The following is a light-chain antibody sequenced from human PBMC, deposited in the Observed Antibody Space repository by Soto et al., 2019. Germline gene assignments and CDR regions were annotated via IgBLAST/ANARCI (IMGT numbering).Light chain of an antibody. CDR1: SSNVGAYNY. V-gene: IGLV2-14*01. Sequence: QSVLTQPASVSGSPGQSITISCTGTSSNVGAYNYVCWYQQHPGKAPNLMNYDISHRPAGASHLSSGTKSGYTSSLTISALQAEEDDDYCCCSYKTSSNYVFGTGTKVTVL. CDR2: DIS. J-gene: IGLJ1*01. CDR3: CSYKTSSNYV.